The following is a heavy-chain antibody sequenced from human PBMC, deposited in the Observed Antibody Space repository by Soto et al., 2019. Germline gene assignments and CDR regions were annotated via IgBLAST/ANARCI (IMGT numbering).Heavy chain of an antibody. Sequence: GESLKISCKGSGYSFVSYWIAWVRQMPGKGLEWMGSIYPGDSDTTYSPSVQGQVTISADKSSTTVYLQWNTLKASDTAMYYCAKTDGYEVEYWGQGTQVTVSS. V-gene: IGHV5-51*01. D-gene: IGHD5-18*01. CDR3: AKTDGYEVEY. J-gene: IGHJ4*02. CDR1: GYSFVSYW. CDR2: IYPGDSDT.